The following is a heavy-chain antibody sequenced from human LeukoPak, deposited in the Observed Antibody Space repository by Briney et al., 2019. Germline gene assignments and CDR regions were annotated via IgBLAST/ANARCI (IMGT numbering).Heavy chain of an antibody. J-gene: IGHJ4*02. CDR1: GFTFSSYG. CDR3: AKDRGIIYSNSVSLDY. CDR2: IRYDGSNK. Sequence: GGSLRLSCAASGFTFSSYGMHWVRQALGKGLEWVAFIRYDGSNKYYADSVKGRFTISRDNSKNTLYLQMNSLRAEDTAVYYCAKDRGIIYSNSVSLDYWGQGTLVTVSS. V-gene: IGHV3-30*02. D-gene: IGHD4-11*01.